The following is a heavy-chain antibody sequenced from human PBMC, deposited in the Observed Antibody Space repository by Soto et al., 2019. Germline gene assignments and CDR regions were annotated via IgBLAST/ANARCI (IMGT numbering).Heavy chain of an antibody. Sequence: GGSLRLSCAASGLTFSSYAMHWVRQAPGKGLEWVAVISYDGSNKYYADSVKGRFTISRDNSKNTLYLQMNSLRAEDTAVYYCARDREYYDILTGSGYYYYYGMDVWGQGTTVTSP. CDR3: ARDREYYDILTGSGYYYYYGMDV. CDR1: GLTFSSYA. CDR2: ISYDGSNK. V-gene: IGHV3-30-3*01. D-gene: IGHD3-9*01. J-gene: IGHJ6*02.